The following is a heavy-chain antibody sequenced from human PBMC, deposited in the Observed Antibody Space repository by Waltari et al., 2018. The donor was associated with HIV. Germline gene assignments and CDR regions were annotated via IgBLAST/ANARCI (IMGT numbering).Heavy chain of an antibody. V-gene: IGHV3-23*01. CDR3: AKGSGTTVANWYFDL. CDR2: ISGSGGST. Sequence: EVQLLESGGGLVQPGGSLRLSCAASGLTFSSFAINWVRQAPGKGLEWVARISGSGGSTYYADSVKGRFTISRDNSKNTLYLQMSSLRAEDTAVYYCAKGSGTTVANWYFDLWGRGTLVTVSS. D-gene: IGHD4-17*01. J-gene: IGHJ2*01. CDR1: GLTFSSFA.